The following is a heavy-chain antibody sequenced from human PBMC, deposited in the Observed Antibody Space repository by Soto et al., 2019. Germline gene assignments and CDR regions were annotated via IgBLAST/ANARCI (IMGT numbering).Heavy chain of an antibody. J-gene: IGHJ4*02. D-gene: IGHD6-19*01. V-gene: IGHV3-23*01. CDR2: ISCSGDSA. CDR3: ASDLASGWYWEMGY. CDR1: GFTFSSNA. Sequence: EVQLLESGGGLVQPGGSLRLSCAASGFTFSSNAMSWVRQAPGQGLEWVSGISCSGDSAYYADSVKGRFTVSRDNSKNTAFLQMNRLRAEDAAVYYCASDLASGWYWEMGYWGQGTLVTVSS.